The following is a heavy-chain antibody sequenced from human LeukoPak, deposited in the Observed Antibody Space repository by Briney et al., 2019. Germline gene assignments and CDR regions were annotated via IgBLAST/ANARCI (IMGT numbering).Heavy chain of an antibody. CDR1: GGSIHSY. Sequence: PSETLSLTCTVSGGSIHSYWSWIRQPAGKGLEWIGRISGSGTITYNPALQSRLTISIDTSKNQFSLKLSSVTAADTAVYYCASLGVRERGFFDYWGQGTLVTVSS. V-gene: IGHV4-4*07. D-gene: IGHD1-26*01. CDR2: ISGSGTI. J-gene: IGHJ4*02. CDR3: ASLGVRERGFFDY.